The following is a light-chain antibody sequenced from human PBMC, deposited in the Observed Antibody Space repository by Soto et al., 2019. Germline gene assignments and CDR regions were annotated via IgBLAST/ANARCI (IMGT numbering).Light chain of an antibody. CDR1: QGITNY. J-gene: IGKJ2*01. CDR3: QKYNIAPYT. V-gene: IGKV1-27*01. CDR2: DAS. Sequence: EIQMTQSPSSLSSSVGDRATITCRTSQGITNYLSWYQQKPAKVPKLLIYDASTLQSGVPSRFSGSGSGTEFTLTISSLQAEDVATYYCQKYNIAPYTFGAGTKLDIK.